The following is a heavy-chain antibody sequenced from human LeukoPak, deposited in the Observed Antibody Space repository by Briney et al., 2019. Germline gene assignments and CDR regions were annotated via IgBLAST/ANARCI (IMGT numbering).Heavy chain of an antibody. CDR3: ACHVLRYFDWLFS. V-gene: IGHV4-39*01. Sequence: SETLSLTCTVSGGSISSGSYYWGWIRQPPGKGLEWIGSIYYSGSTYYNPSLKSRVTISVDTSKNQFSLKLSSVTAADTAVYYCACHVLRYFDWLFSGGQGTLVTVSS. D-gene: IGHD3-9*01. CDR2: IYYSGST. J-gene: IGHJ4*02. CDR1: GGSISSGSYY.